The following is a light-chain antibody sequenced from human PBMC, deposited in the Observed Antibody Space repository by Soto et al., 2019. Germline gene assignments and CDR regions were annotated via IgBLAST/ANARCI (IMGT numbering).Light chain of an antibody. CDR3: QQSYRFPYT. V-gene: IGKV1-39*01. Sequence: DIQMTQSPSSLSASVGDRVTITCRASQSISSYLNWYQQKPGKAPKFLIYVASSLQSGVPSRFSGSRSGTDFTLTISSLQPEDFATYYCQQSYRFPYTFGQGTKLEIK. J-gene: IGKJ2*01. CDR2: VAS. CDR1: QSISSY.